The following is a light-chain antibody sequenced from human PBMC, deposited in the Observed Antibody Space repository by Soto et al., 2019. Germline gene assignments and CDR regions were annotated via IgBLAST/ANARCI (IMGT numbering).Light chain of an antibody. CDR2: LGS. J-gene: IGKJ3*01. CDR3: MQALQTQPLFT. Sequence: DIVMTQSPLSLPVTPGEPASISCRSSQSLLHSNGYNYLDWYLQKPGQSPQLLIYLGSNRASGVPDRFSGSGSGTDFTLKISRVEAEDVGVYYCMQALQTQPLFTFGPGTKVDIK. V-gene: IGKV2-28*01. CDR1: QSLLHSNGYNY.